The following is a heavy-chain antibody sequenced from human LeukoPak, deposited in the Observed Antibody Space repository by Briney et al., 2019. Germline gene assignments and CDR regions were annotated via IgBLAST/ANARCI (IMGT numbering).Heavy chain of an antibody. CDR2: IYYSGST. CDR3: ARGGGHRRAYDFWSGYREFDY. D-gene: IGHD3-3*01. J-gene: IGHJ4*02. V-gene: IGHV4-39*01. Sequence: SETLSLTCTVSGGSISSSSYYWGWIRQPPGKGLEWIGSIYYSGSTYYNPSLKSRVTISVDTSKNQFSLKLSSVTAADTAVYYCARGGGHRRAYDFWSGYREFDYWGQGTLVTVSS. CDR1: GGSISSSSYY.